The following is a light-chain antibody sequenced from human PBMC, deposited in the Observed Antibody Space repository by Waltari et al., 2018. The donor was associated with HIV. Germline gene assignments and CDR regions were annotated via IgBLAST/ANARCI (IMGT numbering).Light chain of an antibody. CDR1: QSVGSN. V-gene: IGKV3-15*01. Sequence: EIVMTQSPVTLSVSPGERVTLSCRASQSVGSNLAWYQQKPGQSPRLLIYAAATRATGIPVRFSGSGSGTEFPLTISSLQSEDFAVYYFQQYYHWPPYTFGQGTKLAIK. CDR3: QQYYHWPPYT. J-gene: IGKJ2*01. CDR2: AAA.